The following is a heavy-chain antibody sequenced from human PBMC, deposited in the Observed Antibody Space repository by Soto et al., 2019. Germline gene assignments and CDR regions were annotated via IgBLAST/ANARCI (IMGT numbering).Heavy chain of an antibody. V-gene: IGHV3-23*01. CDR3: AKDRRAGGNSAFYFDF. CDR1: GFTISNYA. J-gene: IGHJ4*02. CDR2: ISATGGGT. D-gene: IGHD3-16*01. Sequence: GGSLRLSCAASGFTISNYAMSWVRQAPGKGLEWVSLISATGGGTYYADSVKGRFTISRDNSHNTLYLQVHSLTAEDTAVYYCAKDRRAGGNSAFYFDFWGQGAQVTVSS.